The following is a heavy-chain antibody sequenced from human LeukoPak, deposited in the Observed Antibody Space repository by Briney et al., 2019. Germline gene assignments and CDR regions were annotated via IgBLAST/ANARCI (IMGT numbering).Heavy chain of an antibody. D-gene: IGHD3-10*01. Sequence: ASVKVSCKASGGTFSSYDINWVRQATGQGLEWMGWMNPNSGNTGYAQKFQGRVTITRNTSMSTAYMELSSLRSEDTAVYYCATYGDYGSTGAFDIWGQGTMVTVSS. V-gene: IGHV1-8*03. CDR1: GGTFSSYD. CDR2: MNPNSGNT. J-gene: IGHJ3*02. CDR3: ATYGDYGSTGAFDI.